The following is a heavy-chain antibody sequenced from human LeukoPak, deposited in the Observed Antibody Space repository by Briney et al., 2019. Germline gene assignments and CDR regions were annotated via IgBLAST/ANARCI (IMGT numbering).Heavy chain of an antibody. J-gene: IGHJ4*02. CDR1: GGSISSSSYY. D-gene: IGHD1-26*01. V-gene: IGHV4-39*01. Sequence: SETLSLTCTVSGGSISSSSYYWGWIRQPPGKGLEWIGSIYYSGSTYYNPSLKSRVTISVDTSKNQFSLKLSSVTAADTAVYYCARTIVGATKDYFDYWGQGTLVTVSS. CDR3: ARTIVGATKDYFDY. CDR2: IYYSGST.